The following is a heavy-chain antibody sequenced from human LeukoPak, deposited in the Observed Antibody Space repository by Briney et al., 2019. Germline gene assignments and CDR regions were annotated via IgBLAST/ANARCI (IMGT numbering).Heavy chain of an antibody. Sequence: GGSLRLSCAASGFIFSRYGMHWVRQAPGKGLEWVAFIRYDGSNKYYADSVKGRFTISRDNSKNTLYLQMNSLRAEDTAVYYCAKCGGATGSYYYYYMDVWGKGTTVTVSS. J-gene: IGHJ6*03. V-gene: IGHV3-30*02. D-gene: IGHD1-26*01. CDR2: IRYDGSNK. CDR3: AKCGGATGSYYYYYMDV. CDR1: GFIFSRYG.